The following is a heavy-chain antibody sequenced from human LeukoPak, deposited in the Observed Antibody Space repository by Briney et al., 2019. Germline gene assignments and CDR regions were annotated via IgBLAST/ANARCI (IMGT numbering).Heavy chain of an antibody. CDR2: IYYSGST. J-gene: IGHJ3*02. CDR3: ARDSTAVAGSDAFDI. CDR1: GGSISSSSYY. D-gene: IGHD6-19*01. V-gene: IGHV4-39*07. Sequence: SETLSLTCTVSGGSISSSSYYWGWIRQPPGKGLEWIGGIYYSGSTYYNPSLKSRVTISVDTSKNQFSLKLSSVTAADTAVYYCARDSTAVAGSDAFDIWGQGTMVTVSS.